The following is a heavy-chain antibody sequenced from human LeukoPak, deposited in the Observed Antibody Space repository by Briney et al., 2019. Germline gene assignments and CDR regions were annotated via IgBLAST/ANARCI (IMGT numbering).Heavy chain of an antibody. CDR2: IYYSGST. D-gene: IGHD4-17*01. CDR1: GGSISSSSYY. Sequence: PSETLSLTCTVSGGSISSSSYYWGWIRQPPGKGLECIGSIYYSGSTYYNPSLKSRVTISVDTSKNQFSLKLSSVTAADTAVYYCARVLKDGDYASVDYWGQGTLVTVSS. V-gene: IGHV4-39*07. J-gene: IGHJ4*02. CDR3: ARVLKDGDYASVDY.